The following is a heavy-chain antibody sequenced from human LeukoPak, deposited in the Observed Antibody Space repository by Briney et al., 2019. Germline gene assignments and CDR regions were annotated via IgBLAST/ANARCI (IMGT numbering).Heavy chain of an antibody. J-gene: IGHJ4*02. D-gene: IGHD6-13*01. CDR2: FYYSGST. CDR1: VGFIIIYY. V-gene: IGHV4-59*08. CDR3: ARHQGIAAAPSY. Sequence: SETLSLTCTVSVGFIIIYYWSWVRQPPGMGLELTGYFYYSGSTNYNPSLKSRVTISVATSKNQFSLKLSYVTAAYTAVYYCARHQGIAAAPSYWGQGALVTVSS.